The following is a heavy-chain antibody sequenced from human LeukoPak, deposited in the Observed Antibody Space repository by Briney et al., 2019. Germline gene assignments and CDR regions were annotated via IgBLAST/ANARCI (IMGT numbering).Heavy chain of an antibody. V-gene: IGHV4-59*01. J-gene: IGHJ4*02. Sequence: SETLSLTCTVSGGSISSYYWSWIRQPPGKGLEWIGYIYYSGSTNYNPSLKSRVTISVDTSKNQFSLKLSSVTAADTAMYYCARYSGYDYSFEYWGQGTLVTVSS. CDR2: IYYSGST. CDR1: GGSISSYY. CDR3: ARYSGYDYSFEY. D-gene: IGHD5-12*01.